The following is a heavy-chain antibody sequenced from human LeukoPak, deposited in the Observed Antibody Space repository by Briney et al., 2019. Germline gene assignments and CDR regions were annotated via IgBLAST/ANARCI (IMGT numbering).Heavy chain of an antibody. CDR2: ISNFDGDT. D-gene: IGHD6-13*01. V-gene: IGHV1-18*01. CDR3: VRARGCSNCVLTDGFDS. J-gene: IGHJ3*01. CDR1: GRLFTSYG. Sequence: GASVKVSCKASGRLFTSYGIAWVRQAPGEGLEWVGWISNFDGDTKVAENLQSRVTLTTDSSTSTAYMVLTNLKFDDTAVYYCVRARGCSNCVLTDGFDSWGQGTKVTVSS.